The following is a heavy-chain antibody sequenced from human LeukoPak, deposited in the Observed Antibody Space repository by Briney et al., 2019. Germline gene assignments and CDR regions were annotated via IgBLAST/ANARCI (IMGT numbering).Heavy chain of an antibody. Sequence: GGSLRLSCAGSGFIFNNYAMHWVRQPPGKGLEWVSGISWNSGTIDYADSVRGRFTISRDNAKNSLYLQMDSLRVDDTAFYYCAKDNRRHYTSGPNPDSLHWGQGALVTVSS. CDR1: GFIFNNYA. V-gene: IGHV3-9*01. CDR3: AKDNRRHYTSGPNPDSLH. D-gene: IGHD6-19*01. J-gene: IGHJ4*02. CDR2: ISWNSGTI.